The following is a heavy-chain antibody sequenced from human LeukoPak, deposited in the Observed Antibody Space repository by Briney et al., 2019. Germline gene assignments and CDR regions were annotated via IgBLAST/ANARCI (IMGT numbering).Heavy chain of an antibody. Sequence: QPGKSLRLSCAASGFIFSTYGMHGVRQAPGKGLEWVAIIWSDGGNKYYAESVKGRFTISRDNSKNTLYLQMNSLRAEDTSVYYCARDDAVTTYYYGMDVWGQGTTVTVSS. CDR1: GFIFSTYG. V-gene: IGHV3-33*01. J-gene: IGHJ6*02. CDR2: IWSDGGNK. D-gene: IGHD1-14*01. CDR3: ARDDAVTTYYYGMDV.